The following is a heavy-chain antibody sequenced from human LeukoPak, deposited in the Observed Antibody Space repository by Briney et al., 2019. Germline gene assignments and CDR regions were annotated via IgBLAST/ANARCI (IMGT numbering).Heavy chain of an antibody. CDR2: INSDGSST. V-gene: IGHV3-74*01. CDR3: ARDSKEYSRGDAFDI. J-gene: IGHJ3*02. CDR1: GFTFSSHG. Sequence: PGGSLRLSCAASGFTFSSHGMNWVRQAPGKGLVWVSRINSDGSSTSYADSVKGRFTISRDNSKNTLYLQMNSLRAEDTAVYYCARDSKEYSRGDAFDIWGQGTMVTVSS. D-gene: IGHD6-6*01.